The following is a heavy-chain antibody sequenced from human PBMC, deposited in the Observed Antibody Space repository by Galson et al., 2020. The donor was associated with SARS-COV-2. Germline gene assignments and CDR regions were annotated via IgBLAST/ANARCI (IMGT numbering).Heavy chain of an antibody. D-gene: IGHD2-15*01. V-gene: IGHV3-15*07. Sequence: GGSLRLSCAVSGFTITSASMNRVRLTPGKGLEWVALIKSKPDDGTTDYAPPVKGRFIISIDDSKNTLFLQMNTLNTEDTAVYYCTTMRGFTAATDFWGQGTLVTVSS. CDR2: IKSKPDDGTT. J-gene: IGHJ4*02. CDR1: GFTITSAS. CDR3: TTMRGFTAATDF.